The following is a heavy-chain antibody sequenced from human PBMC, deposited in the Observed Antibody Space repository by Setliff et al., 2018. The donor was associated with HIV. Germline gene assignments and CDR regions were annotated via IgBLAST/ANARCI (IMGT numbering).Heavy chain of an antibody. J-gene: IGHJ6*03. D-gene: IGHD4-17*01. CDR2: IFPFFGSA. Sequence: SVKVSCKASGGTFSSYGVNWVRQAPGQGLEWMGGIFPFFGSAYYAQKFQGRVTITADVSTSTIYMELSSLTSEDTAVYYCARGADGDYRYYMDVWGRGTTVTVSS. V-gene: IGHV1-69*13. CDR3: ARGADGDYRYYMDV. CDR1: GGTFSSYG.